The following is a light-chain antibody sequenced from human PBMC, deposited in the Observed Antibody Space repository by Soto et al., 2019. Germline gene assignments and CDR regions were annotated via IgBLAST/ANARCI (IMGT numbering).Light chain of an antibody. CDR2: DAS. CDR1: QDISNY. V-gene: IGKV1-33*01. CDR3: QQYDNLPCGRTS. Sequence: DIQMTQSPSSLSASVGDRVTITCQASQDISNYLNWYQQKPGKAPKLLIYDASNLETGVPSRFSGSGSGTDFTFTISSLQTEDIATDYGQQYDNLPCGRTSLGQGTRLEIK. J-gene: IGKJ5*01.